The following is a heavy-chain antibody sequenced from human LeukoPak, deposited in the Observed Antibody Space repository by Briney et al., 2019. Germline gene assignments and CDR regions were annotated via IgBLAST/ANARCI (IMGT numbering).Heavy chain of an antibody. CDR1: GFTVSSNY. CDR2: IYSGGST. D-gene: IGHD2-15*01. J-gene: IGHJ6*03. V-gene: IGHV3-53*01. CDR3: ARVVVSHYYYYYMDV. Sequence: PGGSLRLSCAASGFTVSSNYMSWVRQAPGKGLEWVSVIYSGGSTYYADSVKGRFTISRDNSKNTLYLQMNSLRAEDTAVYYCARVVVSHYYYYYMDVWGKGTTVTISS.